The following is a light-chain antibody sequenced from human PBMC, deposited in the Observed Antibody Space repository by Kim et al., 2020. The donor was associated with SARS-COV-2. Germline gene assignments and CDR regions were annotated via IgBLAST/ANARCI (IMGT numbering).Light chain of an antibody. Sequence: SSELTQDPAVSVDLGQTVRITCQGDSLRSYYASWYQQKPGQAPVLVIYGKNNRPSGIPDRFSGSSSGNTASLTITGAQAEDEADYYCNSRDSSGNPWVFG. J-gene: IGLJ3*02. V-gene: IGLV3-19*01. CDR3: NSRDSSGNPWV. CDR2: GKN. CDR1: SLRSYY.